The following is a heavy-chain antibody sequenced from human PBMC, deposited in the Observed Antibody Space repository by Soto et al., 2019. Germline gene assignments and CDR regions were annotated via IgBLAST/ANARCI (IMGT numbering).Heavy chain of an antibody. CDR2: AYYVGTI. CDR1: GGSISTSGSY. Sequence: QLHLQESGPGRVKPSETLSLTCSVSGGSISTSGSYWGWVRQAPEKGLEWIASAYYVGTINYNPSLKRRVAISVDTSKNQFALKLTSVTAADTAGYYCARLPLVRGVPAWGQGTLVTVSS. J-gene: IGHJ5*02. CDR3: ARLPLVRGVPA. V-gene: IGHV4-39*01. D-gene: IGHD3-10*01.